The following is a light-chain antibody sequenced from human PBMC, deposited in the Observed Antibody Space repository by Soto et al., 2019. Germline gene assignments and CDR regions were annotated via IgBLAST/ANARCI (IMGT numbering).Light chain of an antibody. CDR1: SSNIGARYD. V-gene: IGLV1-40*01. CDR2: ENN. J-gene: IGLJ1*01. CDR3: QSYDSSLRGV. Sequence: QSALTQPPSVSGAPGQRVTISCTGSSSNIGARYDVHWYQQLPGTAPKLLIYENNNRPSGVPERFSGSKSGTSASLAITGLQAEDEADYYCQSYDSSLRGVFGTGTKLTVL.